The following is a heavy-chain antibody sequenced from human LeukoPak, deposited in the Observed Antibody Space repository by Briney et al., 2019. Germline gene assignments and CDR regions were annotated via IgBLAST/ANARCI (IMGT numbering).Heavy chain of an antibody. V-gene: IGHV1-69*01. CDR2: IIPIFGTA. J-gene: IGHJ4*02. CDR1: GGTFSSYA. CDR3: ARGGLQLRYSDWFDY. D-gene: IGHD3-9*01. Sequence: ASVKVSCKASGGTFSSYAISWVRQAPGQGLEWMGGIIPIFGTANYAQKFQGRVTITADESTSTAYMELSSLRSEDTAVYYCARGGLQLRYSDWFDYWGQGTLVTVSS.